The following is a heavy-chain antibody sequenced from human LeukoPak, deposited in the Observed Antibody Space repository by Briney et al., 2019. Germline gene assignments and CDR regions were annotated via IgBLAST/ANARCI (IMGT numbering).Heavy chain of an antibody. CDR3: ARVVGGIRREAFDI. Sequence: ASAKVSCKASGGTFSSYAISWVRQAPGQGLEWMGGIIPIFGTANYAQKFQGRVTITADESTSTAYMELSSLRSEDTAVYYCARVVGGIRREAFDIWGQGTMVTVSS. D-gene: IGHD5-18*01. J-gene: IGHJ3*02. CDR1: GGTFSSYA. V-gene: IGHV1-69*13. CDR2: IIPIFGTA.